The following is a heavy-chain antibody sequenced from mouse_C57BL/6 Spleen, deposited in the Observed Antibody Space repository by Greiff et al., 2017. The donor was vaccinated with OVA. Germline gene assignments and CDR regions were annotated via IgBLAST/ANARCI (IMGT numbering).Heavy chain of an antibody. CDR2: IWSGGST. J-gene: IGHJ4*01. D-gene: IGHD2-1*01. Sequence: VKLQQSGPGLVQPSQSLSITCTVSGFSLTSYGVHWVRQSPGKGLEWLGVIWSGGSTDYNAAFISRLSISKDNSKSQVFFKMNSLQADDTAIYYCASYGNYEDAMDYWGQGTSVTVSS. CDR1: GFSLTSYG. V-gene: IGHV2-2*01. CDR3: ASYGNYEDAMDY.